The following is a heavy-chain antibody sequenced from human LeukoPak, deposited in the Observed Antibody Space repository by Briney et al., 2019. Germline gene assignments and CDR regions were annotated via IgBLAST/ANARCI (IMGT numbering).Heavy chain of an antibody. V-gene: IGHV3-21*01. CDR1: GFTFSTYS. Sequence: GGTLRLSCAASGFTFSTYSMNWVRQAPGKGLEWVSSISGVRNLMHYADSVKGRFTISRDNARNSLFLQMNRLRDEHTAVYYCARGGYGANDDAFDIWGQGTMVTVSS. CDR2: ISGVRNLM. J-gene: IGHJ3*02. D-gene: IGHD4-23*01. CDR3: ARGGYGANDDAFDI.